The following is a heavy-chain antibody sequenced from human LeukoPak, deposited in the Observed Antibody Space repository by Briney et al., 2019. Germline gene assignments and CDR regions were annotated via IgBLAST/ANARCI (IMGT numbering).Heavy chain of an antibody. Sequence: ASVKDSCKASGYTFTGYYMRWVRQAPGQGLERMGWINPNSGGTNYAQKFQGRVTMTRDTSISTAYMELSRLRSDDTAVYYCARDWNCGGDCYSTWGQGTLVTVSS. V-gene: IGHV1-2*02. CDR2: INPNSGGT. D-gene: IGHD2-21*02. CDR1: GYTFTGYY. CDR3: ARDWNCGGDCYST. J-gene: IGHJ4*02.